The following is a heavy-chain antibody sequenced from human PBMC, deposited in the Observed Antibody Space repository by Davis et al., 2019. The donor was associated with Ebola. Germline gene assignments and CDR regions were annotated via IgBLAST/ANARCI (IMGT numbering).Heavy chain of an antibody. Sequence: ASVKVSCKASGYTFTSYAMHWVRQAPGQRFEWMGWISAYNGNTNYAQKLQGRVTMTTDTSTSTAYMELRSLRSDDTAVYYCARVGIFGVVIPFDYWGQGTLVTVSS. J-gene: IGHJ4*02. D-gene: IGHD3-3*01. CDR3: ARVGIFGVVIPFDY. CDR1: GYTFTSYA. CDR2: ISAYNGNT. V-gene: IGHV1-18*01.